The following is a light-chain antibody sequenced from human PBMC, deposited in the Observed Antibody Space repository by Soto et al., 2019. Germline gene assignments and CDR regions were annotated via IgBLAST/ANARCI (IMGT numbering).Light chain of an antibody. J-gene: IGKJ1*01. CDR3: QQYHRYPWT. CDR2: AAS. Sequence: DIHMTQSPSSLSASIGDSVTITCRASQDVSDHLAWFQQRPGKAPKALMFAASRLQSGVSSKFSGSGSGTGFTLSITSLQPGDFATYYCQQYHRYPWTFGQWTTVEIK. CDR1: QDVSDH. V-gene: IGKV1-16*02.